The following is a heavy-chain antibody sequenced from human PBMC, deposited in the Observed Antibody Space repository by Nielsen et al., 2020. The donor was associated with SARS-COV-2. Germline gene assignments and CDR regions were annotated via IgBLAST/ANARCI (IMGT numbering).Heavy chain of an antibody. CDR3: SRGGRYLNLDY. CDR2: IRTKAHGGTT. J-gene: IGHJ4*02. V-gene: IGHV3-49*04. CDR1: GFTFGDYA. Sequence: GGSLRLSCTASGFTFGDYAVMWVRQAPGKGLEWVGFIRTKAHGGTTEYAASVKGRFTFSRDDSKNIVYVQMSSLKTEDTAVYYCSRGGRYLNLDYWGQGTLVTVSS. D-gene: IGHD1-26*01.